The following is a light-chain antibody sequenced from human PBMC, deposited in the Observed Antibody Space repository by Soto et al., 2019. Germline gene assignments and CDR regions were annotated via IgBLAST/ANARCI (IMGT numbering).Light chain of an antibody. Sequence: EIVMTQSPATLSVSPGERATLSCRASQSVSRNLAWYQQKPAQAPRLLIYGASTRATGIPARFSGSGSGTEFTLTISSLQSEDFAVYYCQQYNTWPLGTFGQGTKVEIK. CDR3: QQYNTWPLGT. CDR2: GAS. V-gene: IGKV3-15*01. CDR1: QSVSRN. J-gene: IGKJ1*01.